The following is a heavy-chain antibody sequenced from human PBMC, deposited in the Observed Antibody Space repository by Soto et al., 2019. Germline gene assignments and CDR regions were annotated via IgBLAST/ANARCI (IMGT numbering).Heavy chain of an antibody. Sequence: GESLKISCKGSGYSFTSYWISWVRQMPGKGLEWMGRIDPSDSYTNYSPSFQGHVTISADKSISTAYLQWSSLKASDTAMYYCARRNCSSTSCSRYYYGMDVWGQGTTVTVSS. CDR3: ARRNCSSTSCSRYYYGMDV. D-gene: IGHD2-2*01. CDR1: GYSFTSYW. V-gene: IGHV5-10-1*01. CDR2: IDPSDSYT. J-gene: IGHJ6*02.